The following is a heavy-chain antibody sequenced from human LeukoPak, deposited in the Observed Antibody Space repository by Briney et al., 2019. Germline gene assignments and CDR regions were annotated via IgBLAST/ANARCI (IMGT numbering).Heavy chain of an antibody. CDR3: ARTQEAGYSSGWYDSYYYYYMDV. Sequence: SSETLSLTCTVSGGSISDYYWSWIRQPPGKGLEWIGYIHYTGSTNYNPSLKSRVTISVDTSKNQFSLKLSSVTAADTAVYYCARTQEAGYSSGWYDSYYYYYMDVWGKGTTVTISS. V-gene: IGHV4-59*01. J-gene: IGHJ6*03. D-gene: IGHD6-19*01. CDR1: GGSISDYY. CDR2: IHYTGST.